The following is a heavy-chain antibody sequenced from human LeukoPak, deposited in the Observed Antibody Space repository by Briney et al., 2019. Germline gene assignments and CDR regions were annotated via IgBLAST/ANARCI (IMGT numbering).Heavy chain of an antibody. CDR3: ATEPETYYYDSSGYR. CDR1: GYTLTELS. D-gene: IGHD3-22*01. J-gene: IGHJ4*02. CDR2: FDPEDGET. V-gene: IGHV1-24*01. Sequence: VASVKVSCKASGYTLTELSMHWVRQAPGKGLEWMGGFDPEDGETIYAQKFQGRVTMTEDTSTDTAYMELSSLRSEDTAVYYCATEPETYYYDSSGYRWGQGTLVTVSS.